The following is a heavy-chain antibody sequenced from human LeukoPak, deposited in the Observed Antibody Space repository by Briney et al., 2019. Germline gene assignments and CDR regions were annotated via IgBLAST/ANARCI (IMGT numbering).Heavy chain of an antibody. CDR1: GYTFTNYG. J-gene: IGHJ4*02. D-gene: IGHD6-19*01. Sequence: ASVKVSCKASGYTFTNYGITWVRHAPGQGLEWMGWFSAYNGNTNYAQKLQDRVTMTTDTSTNTAYMELRSLRSDDTAVYFCARGVAGTGGLFEYWGQGTLVTVS. CDR3: ARGVAGTGGLFEY. CDR2: FSAYNGNT. V-gene: IGHV1-18*01.